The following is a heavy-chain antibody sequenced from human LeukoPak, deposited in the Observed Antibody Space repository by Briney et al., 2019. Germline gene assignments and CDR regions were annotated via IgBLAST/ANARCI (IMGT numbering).Heavy chain of an antibody. J-gene: IGHJ6*02. D-gene: IGHD2-21*02. V-gene: IGHV3-49*03. Sequence: GGSLRLSCTASGFTFGDYAMSWFRQAPGKGLEWVGFIRSKAYGGTTEYAASVKGRFTISRDDSKSIAYLQMNSLKTEDTAVYYCTRVVQHCGGDCYSGDVWGQGTTVTVSS. CDR3: TRVVQHCGGDCYSGDV. CDR2: IRSKAYGGTT. CDR1: GFTFGDYA.